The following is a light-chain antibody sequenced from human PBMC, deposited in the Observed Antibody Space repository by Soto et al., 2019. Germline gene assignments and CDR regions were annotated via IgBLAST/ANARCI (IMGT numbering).Light chain of an antibody. CDR2: DAS. J-gene: IGKJ5*01. CDR1: QSVSSN. V-gene: IGKV3-11*01. CDR3: QQRSNWPIT. Sequence: EIVMTQSPAILSVSPGERATLSCRASQSVSSNLAWYQQKPGQAPRLLIYDASNRATGIPARFSGSGSGTDFTLTISSLEPEDFAVYYCQQRSNWPITFGQGTRLEIK.